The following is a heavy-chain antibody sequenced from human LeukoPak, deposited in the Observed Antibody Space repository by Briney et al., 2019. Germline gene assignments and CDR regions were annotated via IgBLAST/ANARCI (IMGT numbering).Heavy chain of an antibody. D-gene: IGHD4-17*01. CDR3: TTDVDGEYYFDY. Sequence: GGSLRLSCAASGFTFSSYAMSWVRQAPGKGLEWVSAISGSGGSTYYADSVKGRFTISRDNSKNTLYLQMNSLKTEDTAVYYCTTDVDGEYYFDYWGQGTLVTVSS. CDR2: ISGSGGST. J-gene: IGHJ4*02. V-gene: IGHV3-23*01. CDR1: GFTFSSYA.